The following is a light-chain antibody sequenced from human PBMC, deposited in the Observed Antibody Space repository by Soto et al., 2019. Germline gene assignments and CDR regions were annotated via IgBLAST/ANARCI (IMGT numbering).Light chain of an antibody. V-gene: IGKV1-39*01. Sequence: DIRMTQSPSSLSASVGDRVTIPCRASQSISRYLNWYQQKPGKAPNLLIYVASSLQSEVPSRFSGSGSGTDFTLTISSLQSEDFAVYYCQQYNTWPPITFGQGTRLEIK. CDR3: QQYNTWPPIT. CDR1: QSISRY. CDR2: VAS. J-gene: IGKJ5*01.